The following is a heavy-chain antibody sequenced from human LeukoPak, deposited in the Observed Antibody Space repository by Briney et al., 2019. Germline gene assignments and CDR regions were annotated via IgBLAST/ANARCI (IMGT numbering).Heavy chain of an antibody. V-gene: IGHV4-61*01. CDR2: IYYSGST. Sequence: SETLSLTCTVSGGSVSSGSYYWSWLRQPPGKGLEWFGYIYYSGSTNYNPSLKSRVTISVDTSKNQFSLKLSSVTAADTAVYYCASTVVVAATRSFDPWGQGTLVTVSS. CDR3: ASTVVVAATRSFDP. D-gene: IGHD2-15*01. CDR1: GGSVSSGSYY. J-gene: IGHJ5*02.